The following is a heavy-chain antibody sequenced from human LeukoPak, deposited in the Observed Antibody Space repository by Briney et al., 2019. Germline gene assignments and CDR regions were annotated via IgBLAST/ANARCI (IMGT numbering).Heavy chain of an antibody. J-gene: IGHJ3*02. CDR2: INAGNGNT. V-gene: IGHV1-3*01. D-gene: IGHD2-2*01. CDR3: ARDSTQDEIHQDAFDI. CDR1: GYTFTSYA. Sequence: GASVRVSCKASGYTFTSYAMHWVRQAPRQRLEWMGWINAGNGNTKYSQKFQGRVTITRDTSASTAYMELSSLRSEDTAVYYCARDSTQDEIHQDAFDIWGQGTMVTVSS.